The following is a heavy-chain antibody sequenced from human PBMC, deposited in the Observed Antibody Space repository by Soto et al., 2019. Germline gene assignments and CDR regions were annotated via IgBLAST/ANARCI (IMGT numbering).Heavy chain of an antibody. J-gene: IGHJ4*02. Sequence: SETLSLTCAVYGGSFSGYYWSWIRQPPGKGLEWIGEINHSGSTNYNPSLKSRVTISVDTSKNQFSLKLSSVTAADTAVYYCARGDLSRSERYWGQGTLVTVSS. D-gene: IGHD6-13*01. V-gene: IGHV4-34*01. CDR3: ARGDLSRSERY. CDR2: INHSGST. CDR1: GGSFSGYY.